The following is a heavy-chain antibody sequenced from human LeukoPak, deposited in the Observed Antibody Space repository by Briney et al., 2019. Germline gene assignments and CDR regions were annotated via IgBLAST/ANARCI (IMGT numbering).Heavy chain of an antibody. Sequence: SETLSLTCGVSGGSISSGDFSWAWIRQPPGRGLEWIGSIYQSGGTYYNPSLKSRVTISVDRSRNQFSLKLTSVTAADTAVYYCARGSGWYEFDYWGQGTLVTVSS. J-gene: IGHJ4*02. CDR3: ARGSGWYEFDY. CDR2: IYQSGGT. D-gene: IGHD6-19*01. CDR1: GGSISSGDFS. V-gene: IGHV4-30-2*01.